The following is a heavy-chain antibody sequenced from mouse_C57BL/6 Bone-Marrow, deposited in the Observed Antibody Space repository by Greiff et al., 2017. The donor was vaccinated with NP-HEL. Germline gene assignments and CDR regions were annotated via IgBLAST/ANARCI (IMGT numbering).Heavy chain of an antibody. CDR1: GFSLTSYG. V-gene: IGHV2-2*01. D-gene: IGHD1-1*01. CDR2: IWSGGST. CDR3: ARKGAGSSDWYFDV. J-gene: IGHJ1*03. Sequence: QVQLKQSGPGLVQPSQSLSITCTVSGFSLTSYGVHWVRQSPGKGLEWLGVIWSGGSTDYNAAFITRLSISKDNSKSQVFFKMNSLQADDTAIYYCARKGAGSSDWYFDVWGTGTTVTVSS.